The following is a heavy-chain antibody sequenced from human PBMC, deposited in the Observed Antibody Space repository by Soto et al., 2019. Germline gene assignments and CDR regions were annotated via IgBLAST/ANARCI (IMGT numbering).Heavy chain of an antibody. CDR1: GYSFTSYW. D-gene: IGHD2-21*02. Sequence: PGESLKISCKGSGYSFTSYWIGWVRQMPGKGLEWMGIIYPGDSDTRYSPSFQGQVTISADKSISTAYLQWSSLKASDTAMYYCARQYCGGDCYFGWFDPWGQGTLVTVSS. J-gene: IGHJ5*02. V-gene: IGHV5-51*01. CDR3: ARQYCGGDCYFGWFDP. CDR2: IYPGDSDT.